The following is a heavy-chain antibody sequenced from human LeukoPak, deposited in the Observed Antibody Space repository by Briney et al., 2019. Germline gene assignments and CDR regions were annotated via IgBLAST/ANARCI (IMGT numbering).Heavy chain of an antibody. J-gene: IGHJ4*02. V-gene: IGHV3-23*01. D-gene: IGHD3-16*01. CDR3: AKDSVPFRDHYGPAASFDY. CDR2: ISGSGGST. Sequence: PGGSLRLSCAASGFTFSSYAMSWVRQAPGKGLEWVSAISGSGGSTYYADSVKGRFTISRDNSKNTLYLQMNSLRAEDTAVYYCAKDSVPFRDHYGPAASFDYWGQGTLVTVSS. CDR1: GFTFSSYA.